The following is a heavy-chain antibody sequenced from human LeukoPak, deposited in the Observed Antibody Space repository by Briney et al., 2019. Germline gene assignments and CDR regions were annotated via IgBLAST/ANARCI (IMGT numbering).Heavy chain of an antibody. CDR1: GFTFDDYA. J-gene: IGHJ5*02. CDR3: ARGNGNVGGRLDP. Sequence: GGSLRLSCAASGFTFDDYAMHWVRQAPGKGLEWVSGISWNSGSIGYADSVKGRFTISRDNAKNSLYLQMTNLRVDDTAISYCARGNGNVGGRLDPWGQGTRVTVSS. D-gene: IGHD2-8*01. CDR2: ISWNSGSI. V-gene: IGHV3-9*01.